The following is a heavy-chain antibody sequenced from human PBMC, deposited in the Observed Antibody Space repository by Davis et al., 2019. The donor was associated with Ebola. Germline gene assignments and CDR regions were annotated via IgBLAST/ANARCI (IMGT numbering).Heavy chain of an antibody. CDR3: ARGHPSLY. CDR2: IHHSGST. V-gene: IGHV4-34*01. CDR1: GGSFSGYY. Sequence: MPSETLSLTCAVYGGSFSGYYWSWIRQPPGKGLEWIGEIHHSGSTNYNPSLKSRVTISVDTSKNQFSLKLSSVTAADTAVYYCARGHPSLYWGQGTLVTVSS. J-gene: IGHJ4*02.